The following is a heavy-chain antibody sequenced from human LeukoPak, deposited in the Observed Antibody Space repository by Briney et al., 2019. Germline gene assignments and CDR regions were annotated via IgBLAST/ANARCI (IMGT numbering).Heavy chain of an antibody. D-gene: IGHD2-8*01. CDR3: ARGMVACTNGVCYTRDAFDI. J-gene: IGHJ3*02. CDR1: GGSFSGYY. V-gene: IGHV4-34*01. CDR2: INHSGST. Sequence: PSETLSLTCAVYGGSFSGYYWSWIRQPPGKGLEWIGEINHSGSTNYNPSLKSRVTISVDTSKNQFSLKLSSVTAADTAVYYCARGMVACTNGVCYTRDAFDIWGQETMVTVSS.